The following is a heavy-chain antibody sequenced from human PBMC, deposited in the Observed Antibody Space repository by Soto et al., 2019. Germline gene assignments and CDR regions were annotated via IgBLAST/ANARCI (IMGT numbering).Heavy chain of an antibody. D-gene: IGHD3-3*01. J-gene: IGHJ5*02. CDR3: ARGQRFSDWFDP. V-gene: IGHV4-4*07. CDR2: VYSSGGT. Sequence: PSETLSLTCTVSGGSMNSYYWTWIRQPTGKGLEWIGRVYSSGGTHYNPSLKSRITISLDTSNNQFSLRLLSVTDADTAVYYCARGQRFSDWFDPWGQGTLVTVPQ. CDR1: GGSMNSYY.